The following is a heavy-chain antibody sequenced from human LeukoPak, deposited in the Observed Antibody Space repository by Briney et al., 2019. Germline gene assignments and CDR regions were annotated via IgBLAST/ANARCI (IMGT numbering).Heavy chain of an antibody. V-gene: IGHV3-9*01. Sequence: GGSLRLSCAASGFSFDDYAMHWVRQAPGKGLEWVSGISWNGGTIDYADSVKGRFTISKDNAKDSLYLQMNSLRVEDTALYYCAKDMSYGSANFNGMDVW. D-gene: IGHD3-10*01. J-gene: IGHJ6*01. CDR3: AKDMSYGSANFNGMDV. CDR1: GFSFDDYA. CDR2: ISWNGGTI.